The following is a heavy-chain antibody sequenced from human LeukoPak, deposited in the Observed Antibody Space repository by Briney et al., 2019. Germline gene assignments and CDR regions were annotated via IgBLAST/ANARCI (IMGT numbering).Heavy chain of an antibody. Sequence: SETLSLTCTVSVGFISSYYWSWIRQPPGKGLEGSGYIYYSGSTNYNPSLKSRVTISVDTSKNQFSLKLSSVTAADTAVYYCADGKYFTYWGQGTLVTVSS. CDR3: ADGKYFTY. D-gene: IGHD1-26*01. J-gene: IGHJ4*02. V-gene: IGHV4-59*01. CDR2: IYYSGST. CDR1: VGFISSYY.